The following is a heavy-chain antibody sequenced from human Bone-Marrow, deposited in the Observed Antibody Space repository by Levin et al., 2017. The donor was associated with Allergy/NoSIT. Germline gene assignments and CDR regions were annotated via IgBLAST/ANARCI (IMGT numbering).Heavy chain of an antibody. CDR3: ARGGRYDYVWGTYRLNWFDP. D-gene: IGHD3-16*02. J-gene: IGHJ5*02. CDR1: GDSISSGDYY. Sequence: SETLSLTCTVSGDSISSGDYYWGWIRQPPGKGLEWIGYIPYSGSTYYNPSLKSRIIMSLDSSKNHFSLKLSSVTAADTAVYYCARGGRYDYVWGTYRLNWFDPWGQGTLVTVSS. CDR2: IPYSGST. V-gene: IGHV4-30-4*08.